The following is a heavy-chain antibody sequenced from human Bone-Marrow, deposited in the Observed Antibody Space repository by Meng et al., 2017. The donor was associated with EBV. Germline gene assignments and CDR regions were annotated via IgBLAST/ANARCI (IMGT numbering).Heavy chain of an antibody. V-gene: IGHV1-69*06. CDR1: GGTFSSYA. J-gene: IGHJ4*02. D-gene: IGHD3-10*01. CDR3: ASESGRGYTPDY. Sequence: QVQRVQFGAEGKKPGASVKGSCKVSGGTFSSYAISWVRQAPGQGLEWMGGLIPMLGAPNYAQKFQDRVTIIADKSTSIHYMELSSLRSDDTAVYYCASESGRGYTPDYWGRGALVTVSS. CDR2: LIPMLGAP.